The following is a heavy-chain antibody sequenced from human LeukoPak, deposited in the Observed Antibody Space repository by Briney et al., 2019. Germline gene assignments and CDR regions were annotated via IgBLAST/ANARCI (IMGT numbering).Heavy chain of an antibody. Sequence: ASVKVSCKASGYTFTNYAMNWVRQAPGQGLEWMGWINTNTGNPMYVHGFTGRFVFSLDTSFSTAYLQISSLMAEDTAVYYCARGSAVGKTYYYYYYYMDVWGKGTTVTVSS. V-gene: IGHV7-4-1*02. D-gene: IGHD6-13*01. CDR2: INTNTGNP. CDR1: GYTFTNYA. J-gene: IGHJ6*03. CDR3: ARGSAVGKTYYYYYYYMDV.